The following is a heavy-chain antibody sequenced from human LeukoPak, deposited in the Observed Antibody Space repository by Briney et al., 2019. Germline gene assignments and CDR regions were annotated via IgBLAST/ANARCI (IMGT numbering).Heavy chain of an antibody. CDR2: IIPIFGTA. V-gene: IGHV1-69*13. CDR3: ASHPEQLVVPYYYYYYMDV. J-gene: IGHJ6*03. Sequence: SVKVSCKASGGTFSSYAISWVRQAPGQGLEWMGGIIPIFGTANYAQTFQGRVTITADESTSTAYMELSSLRSEDTAVYYCASHPEQLVVPYYYYYYMDVWGKGTTVTVSS. CDR1: GGTFSSYA. D-gene: IGHD6-6*01.